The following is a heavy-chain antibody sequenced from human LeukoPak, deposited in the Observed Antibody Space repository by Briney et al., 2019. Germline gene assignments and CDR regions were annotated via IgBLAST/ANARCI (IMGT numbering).Heavy chain of an antibody. CDR2: ISSSHSYI. D-gene: IGHD5-24*01. CDR1: GFTFSSYE. J-gene: IGHJ4*02. V-gene: IGHV3-21*01. CDR3: ARDYGDGYNLPGY. Sequence: PGGSLRLSCAASGFTFSSYEMIWVRQAPGTGLEWVSSISSSHSYIYYADSVKGRFTISRDNAKNSLYLQMNSLRAEDTAVYYCARDYGDGYNLPGYWGQGTLVTVSS.